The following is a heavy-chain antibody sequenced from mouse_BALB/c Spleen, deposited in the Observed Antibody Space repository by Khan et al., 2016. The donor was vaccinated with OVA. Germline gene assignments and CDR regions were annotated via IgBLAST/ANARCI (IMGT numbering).Heavy chain of an antibody. CDR1: GYSITSGYG. CDR2: ISYSGST. D-gene: IGHD1-2*01. V-gene: IGHV3-2*02. Sequence: EVKLEESGPGLVKPSQSLSLTCTVTGYSITSGYGWNWLRQFPGNKLEWMGYISYSGSTNYNPSLKSRISITRDISKNQFFLQLNSVTTEDTATYYSARTARIKYWGQGTTLTVSS. J-gene: IGHJ2*01. CDR3: ARTARIKY.